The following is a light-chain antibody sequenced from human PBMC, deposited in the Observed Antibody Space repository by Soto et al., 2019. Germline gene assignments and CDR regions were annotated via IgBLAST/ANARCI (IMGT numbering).Light chain of an antibody. J-gene: IGKJ1*01. Sequence: AIRMTQSPSSLSASTGDRVTITCRASQGISSYLAWYQQKPGKAPQFLIQAASNLQSGVPSRFSGSGSGTEFILSINSLQPEDIATYYCLQVSSFPRTFGQGTKVDIK. V-gene: IGKV1-8*01. CDR1: QGISSY. CDR2: AAS. CDR3: LQVSSFPRT.